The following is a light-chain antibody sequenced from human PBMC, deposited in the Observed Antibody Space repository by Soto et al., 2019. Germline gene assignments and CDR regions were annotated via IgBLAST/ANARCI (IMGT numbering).Light chain of an antibody. CDR3: SSYAGSNNLI. Sequence: QSALTQPPSASGYPGQSVTISCSGTRSDLGDYDYVSWYQQHPGKAPRLMIYEVSERPSGVPDRFSGSKSGNTASLTVTGLQAEDEADYYCSSYAGSNNLIFGGGTQLTVL. V-gene: IGLV2-8*01. J-gene: IGLJ2*01. CDR2: EVS. CDR1: RSDLGDYDY.